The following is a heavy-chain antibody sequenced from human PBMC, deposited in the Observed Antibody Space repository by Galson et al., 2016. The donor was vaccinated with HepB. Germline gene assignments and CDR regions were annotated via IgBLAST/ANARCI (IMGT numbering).Heavy chain of an antibody. CDR1: GGSFSSFY. Sequence: ETLSLTCAVSGGSFSSFYWAWIRQPPGRGLEWIGEVDPSGSTYSNSSLKSRVTFSIDTSKNQFSLNLTSVTAADTAVYYCAMNFYDYIWGSYPLWGQGAMVTVSS. V-gene: IGHV4-34*01. CDR3: AMNFYDYIWGSYPL. CDR2: VDPSGST. D-gene: IGHD3-16*02. J-gene: IGHJ3*01.